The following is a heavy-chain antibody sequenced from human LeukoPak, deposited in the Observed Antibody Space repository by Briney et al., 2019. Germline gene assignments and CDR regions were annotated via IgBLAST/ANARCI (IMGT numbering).Heavy chain of an antibody. D-gene: IGHD2-2*01. V-gene: IGHV1-24*01. J-gene: IGHJ4*02. CDR2: FDPEDGET. CDR3: HVVVVPAAIGLLDY. CDR1: GYTLTELS. Sequence: ASVKVSCKVSGYTLTELSMHWVRQAPGKGLEWMGGFDPEDGETIYAQKFQGRVTMTEDTSADTAYMELSSLRSEDTAVYYCHVVVVPAAIGLLDYWGQGTLVTVSS.